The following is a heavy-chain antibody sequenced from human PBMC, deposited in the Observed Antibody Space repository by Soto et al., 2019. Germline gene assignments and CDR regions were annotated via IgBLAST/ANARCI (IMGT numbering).Heavy chain of an antibody. J-gene: IGHJ6*02. CDR2: VYTSAEGGAT. V-gene: IGHV3-15*07. CDR3: TTGSVEGF. CDR1: GFSVTNAW. D-gene: IGHD2-15*01. Sequence: EVQLVESGGGLVKPGGSLRLSCAAFGFSVTNAWMNWVRQAPGKGLEWVGRVYTSAEGGATNYAAPVKGRFTISRDDSKNTVYLQMNSLMTEDTAVYYCTTGSVEGFWGQGTTVTVSS.